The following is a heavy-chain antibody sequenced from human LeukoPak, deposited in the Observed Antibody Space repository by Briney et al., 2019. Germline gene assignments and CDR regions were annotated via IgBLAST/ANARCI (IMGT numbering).Heavy chain of an antibody. J-gene: IGHJ6*03. Sequence: GASVKVSCKASGYTFTSYGFTWVRRAPGQGLEWMGWISAYNGNTNYAQKLQGRVSMTTDTYTSTAYMELRSLRSDDTAVYSCARVSTQRGDVDFWSGYYQYYYMDVWGKGTTVTVSS. V-gene: IGHV1-18*01. CDR3: ARVSTQRGDVDFWSGYYQYYYMDV. CDR2: ISAYNGNT. CDR1: GYTFTSYG. D-gene: IGHD3-3*01.